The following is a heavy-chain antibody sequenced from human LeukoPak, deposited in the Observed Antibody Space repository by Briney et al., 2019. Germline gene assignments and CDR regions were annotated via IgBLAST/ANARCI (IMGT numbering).Heavy chain of an antibody. J-gene: IGHJ4*02. CDR3: ARVNRYGYGVNGY. Sequence: ASLKVSCKASGYTFTGYYMHWVRQAPGQGLELIGCINPNSGGTNYAQKFQGRVTMTRDTSISTAYMELCRLRSDDTAVYYCARVNRYGYGVNGYWGQGTLVTVSS. V-gene: IGHV1-2*02. D-gene: IGHD5-18*01. CDR2: INPNSGGT. CDR1: GYTFTGYY.